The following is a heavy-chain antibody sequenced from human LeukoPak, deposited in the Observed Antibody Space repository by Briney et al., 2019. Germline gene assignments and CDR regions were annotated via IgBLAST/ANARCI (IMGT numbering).Heavy chain of an antibody. V-gene: IGHV3-15*01. CDR1: ELAFKNVW. J-gene: IGHJ4*02. Sequence: GGSLRLSCGASELAFKNVWMSWVRQAPGKGPEWVGRISSKSDGGTTDYAAPVKGRFTISRDDSTNTLSLQMSGLKAEDTALYFCITEPHDYGDFTFGYWGQGTLVTVSS. CDR3: ITEPHDYGDFTFGY. D-gene: IGHD4-17*01. CDR2: ISSKSDGGTT.